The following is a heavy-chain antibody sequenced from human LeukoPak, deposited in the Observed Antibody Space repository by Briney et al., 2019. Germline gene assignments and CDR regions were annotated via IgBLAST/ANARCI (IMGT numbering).Heavy chain of an antibody. CDR2: IIPIFGTT. CDR3: ARSVEDIVVVPAH. D-gene: IGHD2-2*01. J-gene: IGHJ4*02. Sequence: GASVKVSCKASGGTFSRYAISWVRQAPGQGLEWMGGIIPIFGTTDYAQKFQGTVTFTTDDSTSTAYLELTSLRSEDTAVYYCARSVEDIVVVPAHWGQGTLVTVSS. CDR1: GGTFSRYA. V-gene: IGHV1-69*05.